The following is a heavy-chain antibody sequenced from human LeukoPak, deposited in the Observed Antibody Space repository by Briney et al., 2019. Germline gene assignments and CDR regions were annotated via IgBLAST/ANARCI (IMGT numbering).Heavy chain of an antibody. D-gene: IGHD1-26*01. Sequence: GGSLRLSCAASGFTVNNNYMSWVRQAPGKGLECVSVIYSGGSTKYADSVKGRFIVSRHNSENTLYLQLSSLRAEDTAVYYCARGVVWELQYWGQGTLVTVSS. CDR3: ARGVVWELQY. CDR1: GFTVNNNY. J-gene: IGHJ4*02. CDR2: IYSGGST. V-gene: IGHV3-66*01.